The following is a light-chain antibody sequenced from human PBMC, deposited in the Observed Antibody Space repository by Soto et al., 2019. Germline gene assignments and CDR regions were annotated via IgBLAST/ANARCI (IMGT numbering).Light chain of an antibody. CDR3: QSWGTGNRV. CDR1: HGYNNYA. V-gene: IGLV4-69*02. J-gene: IGLJ3*02. CDR2: VNSDGSH. Sequence: QSVLTQPPSASASLGASVNLTCILSHGYNNYAIAWHQQQPGRGPRYLMKVNSDGSHNKGDGIPDRFSGSSSGAERHLTISGLQSEDEAVYFCQSWGTGNRVFGGGTKVTVL.